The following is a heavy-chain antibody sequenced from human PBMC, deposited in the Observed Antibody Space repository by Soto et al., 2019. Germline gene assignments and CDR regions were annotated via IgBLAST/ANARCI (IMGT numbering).Heavy chain of an antibody. CDR1: GDTFTTST. J-gene: IGHJ6*02. CDR3: ARDPADV. Sequence: ASVKVSCKTSGDTFTTSTISWVRQAPGQGLEWMGGIIPILGTANYAQKFQGRVTITADHSTNTVYMDLKSLKSEDTAVYYCARDPADVWGQGTTVTVSS. CDR2: IIPILGTA. V-gene: IGHV1-69*08.